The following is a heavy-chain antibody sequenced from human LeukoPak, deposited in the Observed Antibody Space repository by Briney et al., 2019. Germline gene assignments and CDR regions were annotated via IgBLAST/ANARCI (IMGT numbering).Heavy chain of an antibody. D-gene: IGHD1-26*01. CDR2: IWYDGSNK. V-gene: IGHV3-33*06. Sequence: PGGSLRLSCAASGFTFSSYGMHWVRQAPGKGLEWVAVIWYDGSNKCYADSVKGRFTISRDNSKNTLYLQMNSLRAEDTAVYHCAKDPSPMRGVGATNWGQGTLVTVSS. J-gene: IGHJ4*02. CDR3: AKDPSPMRGVGATN. CDR1: GFTFSSYG.